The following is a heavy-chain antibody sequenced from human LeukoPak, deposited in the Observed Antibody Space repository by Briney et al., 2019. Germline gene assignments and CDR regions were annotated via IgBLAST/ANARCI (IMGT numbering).Heavy chain of an antibody. CDR3: ARDRYSSSWFDI. Sequence: GGSLRLSCAASGFTFSDHYMSWIRQAPGKGLEWVSYVSSSSSFTNYADSVKGRFTISRDNAKTSLYLQMNSLRAEDTAVYYCARDRYSSSWFDIWGQGTKVTVSS. J-gene: IGHJ3*02. D-gene: IGHD6-13*01. V-gene: IGHV3-11*05. CDR2: VSSSSSFT. CDR1: GFTFSDHY.